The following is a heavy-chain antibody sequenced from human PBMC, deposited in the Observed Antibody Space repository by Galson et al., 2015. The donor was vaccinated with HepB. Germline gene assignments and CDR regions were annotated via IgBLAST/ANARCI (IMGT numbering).Heavy chain of an antibody. CDR2: IDPSDSYT. CDR1: GYSFTSYW. J-gene: IGHJ4*02. V-gene: IGHV5-10-1*01. D-gene: IGHD3-22*01. Sequence: QSGAEVKKPGESLRISCKGSGYSFTSYWISWVRQMPGKGLEWMGRIDPSDSYTNYSPSFQGHVTISADKSISTAYLQWSSLKASDTAMYYCARHAPYYYDSSGYKELGGADYGGQGTLVTVSS. CDR3: ARHAPYYYDSSGYKELGGADY.